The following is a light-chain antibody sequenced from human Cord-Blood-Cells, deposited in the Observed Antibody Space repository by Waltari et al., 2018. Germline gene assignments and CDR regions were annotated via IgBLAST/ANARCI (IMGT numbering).Light chain of an antibody. CDR3: QQYNSYWT. V-gene: IGKV1-5*03. CDR1: QSISSW. CDR2: KAS. J-gene: IGKJ1*01. Sequence: DIQMTQSPSTLSASVGDRVTIPCRASQSISSWLAWYQQKPGKAPKLLIYKASSLESGVPSRCSGSGSVTEFTLTISSLQPDDFATYYCQQYNSYWTFGQGTKVEIK.